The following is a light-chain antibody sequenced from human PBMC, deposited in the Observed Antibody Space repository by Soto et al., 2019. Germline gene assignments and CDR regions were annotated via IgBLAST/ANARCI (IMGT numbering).Light chain of an antibody. CDR3: QQRYSSPRT. CDR1: QSITSY. J-gene: IGKJ1*01. Sequence: DIQMTQSPSSLSASVGDRVTITCRASQSITSYLNWYQKKSGKAPKLLIHAASSLQSGVPSRFSCSGSGTDFTLTISSLHPEESATDYCQQRYSSPRTFGRGTNVELK. CDR2: AAS. V-gene: IGKV1-39*01.